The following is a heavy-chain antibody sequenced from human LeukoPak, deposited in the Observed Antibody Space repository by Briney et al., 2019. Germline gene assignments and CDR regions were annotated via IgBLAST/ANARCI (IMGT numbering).Heavy chain of an antibody. D-gene: IGHD5-18*01. Sequence: GGSLRLSCAASGFHFSSYGMQWVRQAPGKGLEWVAVIWNDGTKKYYEDSVKGRFTISRDDSKNMLHLQMNILRAEDTAVYYCVRDNYNGYPDYWGQGTRVTVSS. CDR3: VRDNYNGYPDY. CDR2: IWNDGTKK. CDR1: GFHFSSYG. J-gene: IGHJ4*02. V-gene: IGHV3-33*01.